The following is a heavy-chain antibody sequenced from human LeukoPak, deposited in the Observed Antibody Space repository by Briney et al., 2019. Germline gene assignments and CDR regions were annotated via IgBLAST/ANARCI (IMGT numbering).Heavy chain of an antibody. CDR2: IKQDGSEK. Sequence: GGSLRLSCAASGFTFSSYSMNWVRQAPGKGLEWVANIKQDGSEKYYVDSVKGRFTISRDNAKNSLYLQMNSLGAEDTAVYYCASSYYDILTGGGAFDIWGQGTMVTVSS. J-gene: IGHJ3*02. V-gene: IGHV3-7*01. CDR3: ASSYYDILTGGGAFDI. D-gene: IGHD3-9*01. CDR1: GFTFSSYS.